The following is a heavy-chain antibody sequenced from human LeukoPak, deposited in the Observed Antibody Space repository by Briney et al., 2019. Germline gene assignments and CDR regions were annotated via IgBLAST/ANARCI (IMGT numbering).Heavy chain of an antibody. J-gene: IGHJ4*02. CDR2: ISSTSGFV. D-gene: IGHD5-12*01. V-gene: IGHV3-21*06. Sequence: GGSLRLSCAASGFTFSSDSMNWVRQAPGKGLEWVSSISSTSGFVSYADSVKGRFTISRDNAKSSLYLQMNSLRAEDTALYYCARVHSGYGPDYIDHWGQGTPVTVSS. CDR1: GFTFSSDS. CDR3: ARVHSGYGPDYIDH.